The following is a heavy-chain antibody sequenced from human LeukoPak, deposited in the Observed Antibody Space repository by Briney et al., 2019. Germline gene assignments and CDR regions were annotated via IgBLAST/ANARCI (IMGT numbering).Heavy chain of an antibody. D-gene: IGHD3-16*01. CDR3: AKDRDDYVWGSYLGAFDI. V-gene: IGHV3-23*01. Sequence: GGSLRLSCAASGFTFSSYGMSWVRQAPGKGLKWVSLISGASTSTYYADSVKGRFTISGDNFKNTLYLQMNSLRAEDTAVYYCAKDRDDYVWGSYLGAFDIWGQGTMVTVSS. CDR1: GFTFSSYG. J-gene: IGHJ3*02. CDR2: ISGASTST.